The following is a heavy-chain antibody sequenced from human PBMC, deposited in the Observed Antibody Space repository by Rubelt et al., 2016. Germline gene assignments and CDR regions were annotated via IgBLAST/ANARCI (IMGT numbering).Heavy chain of an antibody. CDR1: GYTFTGYY. Sequence: QVQLVQSGAEVKKPGASVKVSCKASGYTFTGYYMHWVRQAPGQGLEWMGWINPNSGGTNYAQKFQGRGPMTRDTSISTAYMELSRLRSDDTAVYYCARAFSIRDSSGYLGYFDLWGRGTLVTVSS. J-gene: IGHJ2*01. D-gene: IGHD3-22*01. V-gene: IGHV1-2*02. CDR3: ARAFSIRDSSGYLGYFDL. CDR2: INPNSGGT.